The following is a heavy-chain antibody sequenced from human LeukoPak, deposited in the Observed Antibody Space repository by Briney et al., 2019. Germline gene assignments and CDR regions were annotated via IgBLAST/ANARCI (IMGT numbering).Heavy chain of an antibody. CDR3: ATDRDSSRQKRFDY. CDR1: RVTFRNYG. J-gene: IGHJ4*02. V-gene: IGHV3-7*01. Sequence: GGSLRLWWRAARVTFRNYGGSWVRQDKGKGREGVAKIKQDGREKNYVDSEKGRFTISRDNADTSLYLQMNSLGAEDTAVYYCATDRDSSRQKRFDYWGQGTLVTVSS. CDR2: IKQDGREK. D-gene: IGHD6-13*01.